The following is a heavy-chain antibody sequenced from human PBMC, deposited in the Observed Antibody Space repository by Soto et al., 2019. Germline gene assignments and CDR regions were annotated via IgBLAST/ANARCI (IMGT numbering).Heavy chain of an antibody. Sequence: QLVESGGGLFQAGGPTRLSCLVSGFTVDNFDMAWVRQAPGKGLGWASIIQSGGVTYYPDSAQGRFTISRDNSKNAVYLQMNSLRVEDTGVYSCVRVLYDSGVVDFWGQGSLITVS. CDR2: IQSGGVT. V-gene: IGHV3-53*01. D-gene: IGHD5-12*01. CDR1: GFTVDNFD. J-gene: IGHJ4*02. CDR3: VRVLYDSGVVDF.